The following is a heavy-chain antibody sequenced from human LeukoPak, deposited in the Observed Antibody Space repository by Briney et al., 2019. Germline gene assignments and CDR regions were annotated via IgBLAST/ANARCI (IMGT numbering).Heavy chain of an antibody. CDR3: ARGPLGYCSGGSCSHYMDV. CDR1: GFTFSSYW. D-gene: IGHD2-15*01. V-gene: IGHV3-74*01. CDR2: INSDGSST. J-gene: IGHJ6*03. Sequence: PGGSLRLSCAASGFTFSSYWMHWVRQAPGKGLVWVSRINSDGSSTSYADSVKGRFTISRDNAKNTLYLQMNSLRAEDTAVYYCARGPLGYCSGGSCSHYMDVWGKGTTVTVSS.